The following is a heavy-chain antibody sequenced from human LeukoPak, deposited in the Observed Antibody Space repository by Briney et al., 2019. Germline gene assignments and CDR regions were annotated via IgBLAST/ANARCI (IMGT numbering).Heavy chain of an antibody. Sequence: ASVKVSCKASGYTFTSFHMHWVRQAPGQGLEWMGVINADGDETTYAEKFRGRLTLTTDTSTTSVFMELSSLGSEDTAVYFCARPSRSSWFHYYGMDVWGPGTTVIVSS. V-gene: IGHV1-46*01. D-gene: IGHD6-13*01. J-gene: IGHJ6*02. CDR3: ARPSRSSWFHYYGMDV. CDR1: GYTFTSFH. CDR2: INADGDET.